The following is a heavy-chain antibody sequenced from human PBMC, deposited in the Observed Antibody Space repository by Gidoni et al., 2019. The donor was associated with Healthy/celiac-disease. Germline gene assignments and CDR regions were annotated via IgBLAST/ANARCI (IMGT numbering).Heavy chain of an antibody. CDR1: GGSISSSSYY. Sequence: QLQLQESGPGLVKPSETLSLTCTVSGGSISSSSYYWGLIRQPPGKGLEWIGSIYYSGNTYYNPSLKSRVTISVDTSKNQFSLKLSSVTAADTAVYYCARTLKGAFDFWGQGTMVTVSS. V-gene: IGHV4-39*01. CDR3: ARTLKGAFDF. J-gene: IGHJ3*01. CDR2: IYYSGNT.